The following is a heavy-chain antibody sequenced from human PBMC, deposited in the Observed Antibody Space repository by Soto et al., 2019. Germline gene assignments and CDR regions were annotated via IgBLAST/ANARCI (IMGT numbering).Heavy chain of an antibody. J-gene: IGHJ4*02. CDR1: GGSISSGGYY. CDR2: IYYSGST. V-gene: IGHV4-31*03. D-gene: IGHD3-10*01. CDR3: ARSLSAFGGYFDY. Sequence: QVQLQESGPGLVKPSQTLSLTCTVSGGSISSGGYYWSWIRQHPGKGLEWIGYIYYSGSTYYNPSLTSRVXXSXDXXKNQFSLKLSSVTAADTAVYYCARSLSAFGGYFDYWGQGTLVTVSS.